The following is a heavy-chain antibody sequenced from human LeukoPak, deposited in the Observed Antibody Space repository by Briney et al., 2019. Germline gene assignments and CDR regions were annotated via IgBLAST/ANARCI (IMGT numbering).Heavy chain of an antibody. J-gene: IGHJ4*02. CDR2: ISYSGNT. D-gene: IGHD3-10*01. Sequence: PSETLSLTCTVSGGSISNYYWTWIRQPPGKGLEWIGFISYSGNTNYNPSLKSRVTISVYTSKNQFSLKLSSVTAADTAVYYCAGSITMVRGVIMDWGQGTLVTVSS. V-gene: IGHV4-59*08. CDR1: GGSISNYY. CDR3: AGSITMVRGVIMD.